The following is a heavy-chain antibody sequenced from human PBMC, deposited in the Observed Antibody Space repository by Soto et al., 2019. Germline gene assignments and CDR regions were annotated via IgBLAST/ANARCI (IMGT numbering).Heavy chain of an antibody. Sequence: QVQLVQSGAEEKKPGASVKVSCKASGYTFTSYAMHWVRQAPGQRLEWMGWINAGNGNTKYSQKFQGRVTITKDTAASTAYMEVSSLRPEDTAVYYCVRLSGWHQLDYWGQGTLVTVSS. CDR2: INAGNGNT. V-gene: IGHV1-3*05. CDR3: VRLSGWHQLDY. J-gene: IGHJ4*02. CDR1: GYTFTSYA. D-gene: IGHD6-19*01.